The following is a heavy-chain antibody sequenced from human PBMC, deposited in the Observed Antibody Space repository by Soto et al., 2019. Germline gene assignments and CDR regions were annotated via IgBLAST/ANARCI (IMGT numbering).Heavy chain of an antibody. Sequence: QVQLVESGGGVVRPGRSLRLSCVASGFTFRDYGMHWVRQAPGKGLEWVAGISHHGRKEHYADSVKGRFTISRDNSKKTVYLQVNSLRGDDTAVYYCAKDWVGGSNKYYFEYWGQGTLVTVSS. CDR1: GFTFRDYG. J-gene: IGHJ4*02. D-gene: IGHD1-26*01. V-gene: IGHV3-30*18. CDR2: ISHHGRKE. CDR3: AKDWVGGSNKYYFEY.